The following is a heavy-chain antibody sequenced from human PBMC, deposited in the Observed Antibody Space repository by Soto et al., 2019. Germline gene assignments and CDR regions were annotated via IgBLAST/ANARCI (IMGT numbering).Heavy chain of an antibody. V-gene: IGHV1-69*13. CDR3: ARARGIVVVTANDWFDP. Sequence: SVKVSCKASGGTFSSYAISWVRQAPGQGLEWMGGIIPIFGTANYAQKFQGRVTITADESTSTAYMELSSLRSEDTAVYYCARARGIVVVTANDWFDPWGQGTLVTVSS. CDR1: GGTFSSYA. J-gene: IGHJ5*02. CDR2: IIPIFGTA. D-gene: IGHD2-21*02.